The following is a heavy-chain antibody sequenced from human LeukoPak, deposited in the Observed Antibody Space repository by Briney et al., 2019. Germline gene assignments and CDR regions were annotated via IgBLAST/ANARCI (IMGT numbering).Heavy chain of an antibody. CDR3: AREIDYGSTGWFDP. J-gene: IGHJ5*02. Sequence: PSETLSLTCTVSGGSISSGSYYWSWIRQPAGKGLEWIGRIYTSGSTYYNPSLKSRVTISVDRSKNQFSLKLSSVTAADTAVYYCAREIDYGSTGWFDPWGQGTLVTVSS. CDR2: IYTSGST. CDR1: GGSISSGSYY. V-gene: IGHV4-61*02. D-gene: IGHD4-17*01.